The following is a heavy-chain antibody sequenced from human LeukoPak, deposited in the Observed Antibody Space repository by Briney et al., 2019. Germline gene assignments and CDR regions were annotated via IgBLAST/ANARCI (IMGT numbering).Heavy chain of an antibody. V-gene: IGHV3-23*01. D-gene: IGHD3-9*01. CDR3: AKAYRPFDDTASMDV. CDR1: GFTFSDYA. CDR2: ISGTGGNT. J-gene: IGHJ6*02. Sequence: PGGSLRLSCAASGFTFSDYAMTWVRQAPGKGLEWASAISGTGGNTFYVDSVKGRFTISRDKSRNTLYLQMNSLRVEDTALYYCAKAYRPFDDTASMDVWGQGTTVTVSS.